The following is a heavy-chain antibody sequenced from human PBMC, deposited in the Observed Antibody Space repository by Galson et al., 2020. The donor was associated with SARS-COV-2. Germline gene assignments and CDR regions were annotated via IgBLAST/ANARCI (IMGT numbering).Heavy chain of an antibody. D-gene: IGHD3-3*01. J-gene: IGHJ4*02. CDR3: TRDDFWSGYYAH. CDR1: GFTFGDYA. V-gene: IGHV3-49*04. Sequence: TGGSLRLSCTASGFTFGDYAMSWVRQAPGKGLEWIGFIRSKAYGGTTEYAASVKGRFTISRDDSKSIAYLQMNSLKTEDTAVYYCTRDDFWSGYYAHWVQGTLVTVSS. CDR2: IRSKAYGGTT.